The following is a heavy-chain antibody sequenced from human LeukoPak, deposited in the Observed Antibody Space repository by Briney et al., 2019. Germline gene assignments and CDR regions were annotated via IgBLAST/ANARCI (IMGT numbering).Heavy chain of an antibody. CDR3: AKTEFGELLNPWFDP. CDR2: IKQDGSEK. D-gene: IGHD3-10*01. CDR1: GFTFSSYS. J-gene: IGHJ5*02. Sequence: PGGSLRLSCAASGFTFSSYSMNWVRQAPGKGLEWVANIKQDGSEKYYVDSVKGRFTISRDNAKNSLYLQMNSLRAEDTALYYCAKTEFGELLNPWFDPWGQGTLVTVSS. V-gene: IGHV3-7*03.